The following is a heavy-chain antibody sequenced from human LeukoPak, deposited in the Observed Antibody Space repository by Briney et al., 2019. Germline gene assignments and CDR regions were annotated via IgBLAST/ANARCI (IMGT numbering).Heavy chain of an antibody. CDR3: AREFKGVAGTSYYYYGMDV. J-gene: IGHJ6*02. D-gene: IGHD2-15*01. CDR2: IYHSGST. V-gene: IGHV4-4*02. CDR1: GFTFSTCGM. Sequence: GSLRLSCAASGFTFSTCGMHWVRQPPGKGLEWIGEIYHSGSTNYNPSLKSRVTISVDKSKNQFSLKLSSVTAADTAVYYCAREFKGVAGTSYYYYGMDVWGQGTTVTVSS.